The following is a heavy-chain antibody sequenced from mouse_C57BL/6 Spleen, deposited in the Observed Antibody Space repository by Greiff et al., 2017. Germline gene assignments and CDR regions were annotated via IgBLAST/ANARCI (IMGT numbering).Heavy chain of an antibody. D-gene: IGHD2-4*01. J-gene: IGHJ4*01. CDR3: TGCGDYDKMDY. V-gene: IGHV6-3*01. CDR1: GFTFSNYW. Sequence: EVKLEESGGGLVQPGGSMKLSCVASGFTFSNYWMNWVRQSPEKGLEWVAQIRLKSDNYATNYAESVKGRFTISRDDSKSSVYLQMNNLRAEDTGIYYCTGCGDYDKMDYWGQGTSVTVSS. CDR2: IRLKSDNYAT.